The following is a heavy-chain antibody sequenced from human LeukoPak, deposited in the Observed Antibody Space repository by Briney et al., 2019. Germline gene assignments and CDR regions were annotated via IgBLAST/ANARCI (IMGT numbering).Heavy chain of an antibody. D-gene: IGHD3-22*01. Sequence: GGSLRLSCAASGFTFSDYYMSWIRQAPGKGLEWVANIKQDGSEKYYVDSVKGRFTISRDNAKNSLYLQMNSLRAEDTAVYYCARDADSMIPNDYWGRGTLVTVSS. J-gene: IGHJ4*02. CDR1: GFTFSDYY. CDR3: ARDADSMIPNDY. V-gene: IGHV3-7*01. CDR2: IKQDGSEK.